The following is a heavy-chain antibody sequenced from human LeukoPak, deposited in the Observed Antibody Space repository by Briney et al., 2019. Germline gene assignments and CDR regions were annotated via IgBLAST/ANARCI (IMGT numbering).Heavy chain of an antibody. V-gene: IGHV3-48*03. J-gene: IGHJ4*02. CDR3: ARGNSLRY. D-gene: IGHD2/OR15-2a*01. Sequence: QAGGSVTLSCSASGLTFSSYEMNWLRPAPGKGLVWFSYLSSSGSTIYYTDSVKGPFTISRDNATASLYLQMHSPSAKDTAFFYCARGNSLRYWGQGTLVTVSS. CDR2: LSSSGSTI. CDR1: GLTFSSYE.